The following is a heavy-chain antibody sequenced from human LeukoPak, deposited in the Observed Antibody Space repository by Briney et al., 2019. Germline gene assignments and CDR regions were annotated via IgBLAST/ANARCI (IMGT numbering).Heavy chain of an antibody. Sequence: PGGSLRLSCAASGFTFSSYWMSWVRQAPGKGLEWVANIKQDGSEKYYVDSAKGRFTTSRDNAKNSPYLQMNSLRAEDTAVYYCARVRGYYYYMDVWGKGTTVTVSS. J-gene: IGHJ6*03. CDR3: ARVRGYYYYMDV. D-gene: IGHD3-3*01. V-gene: IGHV3-7*01. CDR2: IKQDGSEK. CDR1: GFTFSSYW.